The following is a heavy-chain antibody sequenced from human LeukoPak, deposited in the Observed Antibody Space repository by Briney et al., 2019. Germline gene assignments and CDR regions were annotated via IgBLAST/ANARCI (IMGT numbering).Heavy chain of an antibody. CDR2: IIPIFGIA. CDR3: ARGPSGIAAAGPWDY. D-gene: IGHD6-13*01. V-gene: IGHV1-69*04. J-gene: IGHJ4*02. CDR1: GGTFSSYA. Sequence: SVKVVCKASGGTFSSYATSWARHAPGQGLEWMGRIIPIFGIANYAQKFQGRVTITADKSTSTAYMELSSLRSEDTAVYYCARGPSGIAAAGPWDYWGQGTLVTVSS.